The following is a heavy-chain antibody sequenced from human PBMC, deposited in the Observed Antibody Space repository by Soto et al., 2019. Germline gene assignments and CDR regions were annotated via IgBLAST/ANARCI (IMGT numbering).Heavy chain of an antibody. CDR1: GFTFSSYA. D-gene: IGHD2-15*01. J-gene: IGHJ6*02. Sequence: PGGSLRLSCAASGFTFSSYAMHWVRQAPGKGLENVSAISSNGGSTYYVNSVKGRFTISRDNSKNTLYIKMGSLRAKDMAVFTNACNIVVVVAVHLPRALDIWGQGTTVTVSS. V-gene: IGHV3-64*01. CDR3: ACNIVVVVAVHLPRALDI. CDR2: ISSNGGST.